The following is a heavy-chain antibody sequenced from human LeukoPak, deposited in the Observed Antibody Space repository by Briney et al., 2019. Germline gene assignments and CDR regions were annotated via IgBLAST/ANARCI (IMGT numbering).Heavy chain of an antibody. D-gene: IGHD4-17*01. CDR1: GFTFSSYS. Sequence: GGSLRLSCAASGFTFSSYSMQWVRQTPGKGLEWVGIMSNSGENTFYGEAVKGRFTISRDNSQNTLYLQMNSLRPEDTAVYYCAKGGASVTRYVDYWGQGTLVTVSS. V-gene: IGHV3-30*18. CDR3: AKGGASVTRYVDY. J-gene: IGHJ4*02. CDR2: MSNSGENT.